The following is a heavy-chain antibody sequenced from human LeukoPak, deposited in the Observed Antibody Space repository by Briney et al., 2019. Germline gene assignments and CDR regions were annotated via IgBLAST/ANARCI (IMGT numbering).Heavy chain of an antibody. J-gene: IGHJ4*02. CDR2: INPSGGST. CDR3: ARGSSSWPAWYYFDY. CDR1: GYTFTSYY. V-gene: IGHV1-46*01. Sequence: ASVEVSCKASGYTFTSYYMHWVRQAPGQGLEWMGIINPSGGSTSYAQKFQGRVTMTRDTSTSTVYMELSSLRSEDTAVYYCARGSSSWPAWYYFDYWGQGTLVTVSS. D-gene: IGHD6-13*01.